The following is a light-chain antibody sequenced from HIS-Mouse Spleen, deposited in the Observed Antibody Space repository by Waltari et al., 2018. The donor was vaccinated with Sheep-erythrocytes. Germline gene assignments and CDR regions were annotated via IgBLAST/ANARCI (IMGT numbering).Light chain of an antibody. V-gene: IGKV1D-8*02. J-gene: IGKJ2*01. CDR2: AAS. CDR1: QGISSY. Sequence: AIWMTQSPSLLSASTGHSVTTSCRISQGISSYLAWYQQKPGKAPELLIYAASTLQSGVPSRFSGSGSGTDFTLTISCLQSEDFATYYCQQYYSFPYTFGQGTKLEIK. CDR3: QQYYSFPYT.